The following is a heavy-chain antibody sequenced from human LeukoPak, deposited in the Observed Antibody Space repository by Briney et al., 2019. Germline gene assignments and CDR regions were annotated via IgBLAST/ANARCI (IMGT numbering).Heavy chain of an antibody. D-gene: IGHD2-2*02. J-gene: IGHJ3*02. CDR1: GFTFSSYW. CDR3: ARRDIVVVLAAIISAVDI. Sequence: GGSLRLSCAASGFTFSSYWMSWVRQAPGKGLEWVANIKQDGSEKYYVDSVKGRFTISRDNAKNSLYLQMNSLRAEDTAVYYCARRDIVVVLAAIISAVDIWGQGTMGTVSS. V-gene: IGHV3-7*01. CDR2: IKQDGSEK.